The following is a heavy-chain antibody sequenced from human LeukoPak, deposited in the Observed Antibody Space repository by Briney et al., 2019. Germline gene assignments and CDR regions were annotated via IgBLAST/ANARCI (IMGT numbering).Heavy chain of an antibody. CDR2: IIPIFGTA. J-gene: IGHJ6*02. Sequence: SVKVSCKASGGTFSSYAISWVRQAPGQGLEWMGGIIPIFGTANYAQKFQGRVTITADESTSTAYMELSSLRSEDTAVYYCARDLGRSSGWFVGVFMDVWGQGTTVTVSS. V-gene: IGHV1-69*13. CDR1: GGTFSSYA. D-gene: IGHD6-19*01. CDR3: ARDLGRSSGWFVGVFMDV.